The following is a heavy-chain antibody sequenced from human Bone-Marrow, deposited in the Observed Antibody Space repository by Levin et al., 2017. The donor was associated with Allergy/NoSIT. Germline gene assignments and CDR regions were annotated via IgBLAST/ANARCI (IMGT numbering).Heavy chain of an antibody. CDR3: TTGVFYSNYCFDS. J-gene: IGHJ4*02. CDR1: GTTFSNAW. D-gene: IGHD4-11*01. CDR2: IKKNADGGTR. Sequence: ETLSLTCAVSGTTFSNAWMTWVRQAPGKGLEWVGHIKKNADGGTREYAAPVKGRFTISRDDSKNTVYLQMNSLKTEDTAVYYCTTGVFYSNYCFDSWGQGTLVTVSS. V-gene: IGHV3-15*01.